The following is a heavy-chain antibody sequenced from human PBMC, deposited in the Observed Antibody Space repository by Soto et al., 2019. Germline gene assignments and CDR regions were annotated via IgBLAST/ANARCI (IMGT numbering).Heavy chain of an antibody. CDR3: ARDGSRMTKVREGGDYYYYYGMDV. CDR2: ISAYNGNT. V-gene: IGHV1-18*04. D-gene: IGHD3-10*01. Sequence: QVQLVQSGAEVKKPGASVKVSCKASGYTFTSYGISWVRQAPGQGLEWMGWISAYNGNTNYAQKLQGRVTMTTDPSTSTAYMELRSLGADDTAVYYGARDGSRMTKVREGGDYYYYYGMDVWGQGTTVTVSS. CDR1: GYTFTSYG. J-gene: IGHJ6*02.